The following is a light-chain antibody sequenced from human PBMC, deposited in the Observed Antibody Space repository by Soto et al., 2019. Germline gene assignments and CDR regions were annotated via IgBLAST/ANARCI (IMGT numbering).Light chain of an antibody. CDR3: QQRRNWPPIT. CDR2: DAS. J-gene: IGKJ5*01. Sequence: ETVLTQSPSTLSLSPGERATLSCRASQNVDRYLAWYQQKPGQAPRLLIYDASNRATGIPARFSGSGSGTDFTLTISSLEPEDFAVYYCQQRRNWPPITFGQGTRLEIK. V-gene: IGKV3-11*01. CDR1: QNVDRY.